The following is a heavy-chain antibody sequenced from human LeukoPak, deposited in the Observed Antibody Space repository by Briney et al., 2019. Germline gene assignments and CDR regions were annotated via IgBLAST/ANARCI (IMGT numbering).Heavy chain of an antibody. D-gene: IGHD2-21*02. V-gene: IGHV3-30*18. CDR3: AKDRGGHYYSFDY. CDR2: ISYDGSNK. J-gene: IGHJ4*02. Sequence: TGGSLRLSCAASGFTFSSYGMHWVRQAPGKGLEWVAVISYDGSNKYYADSVKGRFTISRDNAKNSLYLQMNSLRAEDTALYYCAKDRGGHYYSFDYWGQGTLVTVSS. CDR1: GFTFSSYG.